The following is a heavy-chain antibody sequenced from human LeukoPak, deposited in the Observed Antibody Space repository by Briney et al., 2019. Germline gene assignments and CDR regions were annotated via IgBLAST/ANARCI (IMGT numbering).Heavy chain of an antibody. CDR1: GFTFDDYA. Sequence: GGSLRLSCAASGFTFDDYAMHWVRQAPGKGLEWVSGISWNSGSIGYADSVKGRFTISRDNAKNSLYLQMNSLRAEDTALYYCAKDRVVGELLDAFDIWGQGTMVTVSS. J-gene: IGHJ3*02. CDR2: ISWNSGSI. V-gene: IGHV3-9*01. CDR3: AKDRVVGELLDAFDI. D-gene: IGHD3-10*01.